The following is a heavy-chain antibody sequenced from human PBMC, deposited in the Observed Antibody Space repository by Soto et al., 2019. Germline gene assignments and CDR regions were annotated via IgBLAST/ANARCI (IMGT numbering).Heavy chain of an antibody. CDR3: ARLGNYGGSTGYFDY. J-gene: IGHJ4*02. CDR2: INQDGGER. Sequence: GGSLRLSCAASGFTFSSYWMRWVRQAPGKGLEWVANINQDGGERYYVDSVKGRFTISRANAKSSLYLQMNSLRAEDTAVYYCARLGNYGGSTGYFDYWGQGTLVTVSS. D-gene: IGHD4-17*01. V-gene: IGHV3-7*01. CDR1: GFTFSSYW.